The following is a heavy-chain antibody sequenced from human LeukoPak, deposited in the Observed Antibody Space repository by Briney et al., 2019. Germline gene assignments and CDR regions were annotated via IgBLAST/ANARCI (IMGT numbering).Heavy chain of an antibody. D-gene: IGHD5-18*01. V-gene: IGHV1-18*01. CDR1: GYSFTSFG. CDR3: VRDLGVDTSMIFFDY. J-gene: IGHJ4*02. Sequence: AASVKVSCKASGYSFTSFGISWVRQAPGQGLEWMGWISAYDGNTKYVQKFQGRVTMTTDISTSTAYMELRSLRSDDTAVFYCVRDLGVDTSMIFFDYWGQGTLVTVSS. CDR2: ISAYDGNT.